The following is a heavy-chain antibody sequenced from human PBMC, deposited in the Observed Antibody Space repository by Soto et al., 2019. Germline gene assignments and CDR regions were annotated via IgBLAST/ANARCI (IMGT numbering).Heavy chain of an antibody. J-gene: IGHJ4*02. CDR1: GFTFSSYS. V-gene: IGHV3-21*01. CDR3: AREGCSSTSCSDY. D-gene: IGHD2-2*01. CDR2: ISSSSSYI. Sequence: PGGSLRLSCAASGFTFSSYSMNWVRQAPGKGLEWVSSISSSSSYIYYADSVRGRFTISRDNAKNSLYLQMNSLRAEDTAVYYCAREGCSSTSCSDYWGQGTLVTVSS.